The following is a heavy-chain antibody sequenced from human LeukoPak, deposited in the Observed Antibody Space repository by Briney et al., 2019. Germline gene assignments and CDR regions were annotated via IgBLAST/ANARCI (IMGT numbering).Heavy chain of an antibody. Sequence: GVLRLSCAASGFTFSSFGMSWVRQIPGKGLEWVSAISGSGGSTFYADSVKGRFTVSRDNSKNTLYLEMNSLRAEDTAVYYCARGPYSSGHYYFDYWGQGTLVTVSS. J-gene: IGHJ4*02. CDR2: ISGSGGST. CDR1: GFTFSSFG. CDR3: ARGPYSSGHYYFDY. D-gene: IGHD6-19*01. V-gene: IGHV3-23*01.